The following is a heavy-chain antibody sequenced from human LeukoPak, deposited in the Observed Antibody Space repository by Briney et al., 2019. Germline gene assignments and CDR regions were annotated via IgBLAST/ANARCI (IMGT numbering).Heavy chain of an antibody. J-gene: IGHJ4*02. CDR2: ISTTGGDT. CDR1: GFPFSYYD. Sequence: PGGSLRLSCGASGFPFSYYDMAWVRQAPGKGLEWVSDISTTGGDTYYADSVKGRFTISRDNSKHTLSLQMDSLGADDTAIYYCARLIRGPRLHYLDFWGQGTLVTVSP. D-gene: IGHD4-11*01. CDR3: ARLIRGPRLHYLDF. V-gene: IGHV3-23*01.